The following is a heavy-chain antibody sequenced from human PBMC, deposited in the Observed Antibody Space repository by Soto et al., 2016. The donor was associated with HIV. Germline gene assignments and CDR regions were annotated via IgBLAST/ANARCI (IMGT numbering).Heavy chain of an antibody. J-gene: IGHJ4*02. D-gene: IGHD1-26*01. CDR3: TSSDNSGSYY. CDR2: IRSKIRSYAT. Sequence: EVQLVESGGGLVQPGGSLRLSCEASGSTFSGSGMHWVRQASGKGLEWVGRIRSKIRSYATAYGASVKGRFIISRDDSRNTAYLQMNSLKTEDTAVYYCTSSDNSGSYYWGQGTLVTVSS. V-gene: IGHV3-73*01. CDR1: GSTFSGSG.